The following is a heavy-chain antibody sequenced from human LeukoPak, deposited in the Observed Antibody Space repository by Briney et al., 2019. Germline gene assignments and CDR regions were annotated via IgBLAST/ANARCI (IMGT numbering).Heavy chain of an antibody. V-gene: IGHV3-30*04. Sequence: GRSLRLSCAASGFTFSSYSMQWVRQAPRKGLEWVAVISYDGSNKYYADSVKGRFTISRDESKNTLYLQMNSLRRDDTAVYYCTRAPHGMDVWGQGTTVTVSS. CDR1: GFTFSSYS. CDR2: ISYDGSNK. J-gene: IGHJ6*02. CDR3: TRAPHGMDV.